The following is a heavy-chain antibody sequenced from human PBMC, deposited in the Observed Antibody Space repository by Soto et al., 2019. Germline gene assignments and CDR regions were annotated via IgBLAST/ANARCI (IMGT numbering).Heavy chain of an antibody. D-gene: IGHD1-26*01. CDR3: AKRAWGYFYFDY. Sequence: EVQLLESGGGLVQPGGSLRLSCAASGFTFSSYAMSWVRQAPGKGLEWVSVISGSRGSTYYADSVKGRFTISRDNSKNTLYLQMNSLRAEDTAVYYCAKRAWGYFYFDYWGQGTLVTVSS. J-gene: IGHJ4*02. V-gene: IGHV3-23*01. CDR1: GFTFSSYA. CDR2: ISGSRGST.